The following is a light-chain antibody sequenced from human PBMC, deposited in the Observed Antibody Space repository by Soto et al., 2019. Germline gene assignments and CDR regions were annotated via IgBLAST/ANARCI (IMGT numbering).Light chain of an antibody. CDR2: GAS. J-gene: IGKJ1*01. V-gene: IGKV3-15*01. CDR3: QQYNNWPPWT. Sequence: EIVMTQSPATLSVSPGERATLSCRASQSVSSNLAWYQQKPGQAPRLLIYGASTRATGIPARFSGSGSVTEFTLTISSLQSEDFAVYYCQQYNNWPPWTFSQGTKVEIK. CDR1: QSVSSN.